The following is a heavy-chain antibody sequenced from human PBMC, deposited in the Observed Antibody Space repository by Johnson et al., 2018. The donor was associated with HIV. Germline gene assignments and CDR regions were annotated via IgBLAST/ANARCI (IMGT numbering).Heavy chain of an antibody. CDR2: INSDGSST. CDR1: GFTFSSYW. D-gene: IGHD2-15*01. V-gene: IGHV3-74*01. Sequence: VQLVESGGGVVQPGGSLRLSCAASGFTFSSYWMHWVRQAPGTGLVWVSRINSDGSSTSYADSVKGRFTISRDNSKNTLYMQMNSLRAEDTAVYYCARERYGSQAIDGFDIWGQGTMVTVSS. CDR3: ARERYGSQAIDGFDI. J-gene: IGHJ3*02.